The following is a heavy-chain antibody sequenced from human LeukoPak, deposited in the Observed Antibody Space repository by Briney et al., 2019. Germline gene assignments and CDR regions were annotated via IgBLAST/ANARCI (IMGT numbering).Heavy chain of an antibody. CDR2: IYYSGST. D-gene: IGHD3-3*01. CDR3: ARVGPGVVISPKKNWFDP. J-gene: IGHJ5*02. Sequence: SQTLSLTCTVSGGSISSGGYYWSWIRQHPGKGLEWIGYIYYSGSTYYNPTLKSRVTISVDTSKNQFSLKLSSVTAADTAVYYCARVGPGVVISPKKNWFDPWGQGTLVTVSS. V-gene: IGHV4-31*03. CDR1: GGSISSGGYY.